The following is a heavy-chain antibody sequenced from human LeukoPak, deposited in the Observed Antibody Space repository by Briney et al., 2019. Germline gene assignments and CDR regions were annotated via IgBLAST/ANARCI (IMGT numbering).Heavy chain of an antibody. CDR1: GYTFSDFS. Sequence: GGSLRLSCAASGYTFSDFSVNWVRQAPGKGLEWDSSISVRSNYRYYADSVRGRFTISRDDARDSLFLQMNSLRAEDTAVYFCVRLRRNNDRSGYYYYYDCWGQGTLVTVSS. CDR2: ISVRSNYR. J-gene: IGHJ4*02. V-gene: IGHV3-21*01. D-gene: IGHD3-22*01. CDR3: VRLRRNNDRSGYYYYYDC.